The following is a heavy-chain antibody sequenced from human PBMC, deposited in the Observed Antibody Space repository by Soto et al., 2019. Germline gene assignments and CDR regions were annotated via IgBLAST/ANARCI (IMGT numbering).Heavy chain of an antibody. CDR2: INPNSGGT. Sequence: SVKVSCNASGYTFTGYYMHWVRQAPVQGLEWMGWINPNSGGTNYAQKFQGWVTMTRDTSISTAYMELSRLRSDDTAVYYCARGGIDSSGYPDAFDIWGQGTMVTVSS. CDR1: GYTFTGYY. V-gene: IGHV1-2*04. CDR3: ARGGIDSSGYPDAFDI. D-gene: IGHD3-22*01. J-gene: IGHJ3*02.